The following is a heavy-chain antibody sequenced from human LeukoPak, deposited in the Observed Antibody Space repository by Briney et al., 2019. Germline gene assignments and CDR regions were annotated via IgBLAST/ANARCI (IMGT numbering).Heavy chain of an antibody. CDR2: ISSSGSTI. J-gene: IGHJ6*03. Sequence: GGSLSLSCAASGLTFSSHWTSWVRQAPGKGLEWVSYISSSGSTIYYADSVKGRFTISRDNAKNSLYLQMNSLRAEDTAVYYCAREGYDFWGVYMDVWGKGTTVTVSS. CDR1: GLTFSSHW. V-gene: IGHV3-48*01. CDR3: AREGYDFWGVYMDV. D-gene: IGHD3-3*01.